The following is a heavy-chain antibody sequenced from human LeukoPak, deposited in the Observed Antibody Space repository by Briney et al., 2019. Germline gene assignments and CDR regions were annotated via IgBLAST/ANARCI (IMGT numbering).Heavy chain of an antibody. V-gene: IGHV1-69*01. J-gene: IGHJ3*01. CDR3: AREDTDLVTDGFDV. CDR2: IMSTFGPA. Sequence: GASVKVSCKASGGTFSSNAISWVRRAPGQGLEWMGGIMSTFGPAVYAVKFQGRVTITADESTSTAYMQMSSLTSEDTAVYYCAREDTDLVTDGFDVWGQGTVVTVSS. D-gene: IGHD5-18*01. CDR1: GGTFSSNA.